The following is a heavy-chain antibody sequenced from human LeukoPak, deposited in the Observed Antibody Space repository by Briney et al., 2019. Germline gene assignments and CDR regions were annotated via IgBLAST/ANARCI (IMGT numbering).Heavy chain of an antibody. CDR1: GYTFTSYY. J-gene: IGHJ4*02. V-gene: IGHV1-69*13. CDR2: IIPIFGTA. D-gene: IGHD3-22*01. CDR3: AIGYYYDSSGFTHPSRD. Sequence: AASVKVSCKASGYTFTSYYMHWVRQAPGQGLEWMGGIIPIFGTANYAQKFQGRVTITADESTSTAYMELSSLRSEDTAVYYCAIGYYYDSSGFTHPSRDWGQGTLVTVSS.